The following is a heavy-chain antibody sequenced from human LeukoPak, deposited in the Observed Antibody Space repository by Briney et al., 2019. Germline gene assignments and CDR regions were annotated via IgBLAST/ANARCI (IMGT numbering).Heavy chain of an antibody. CDR1: GFTFSSYA. J-gene: IGHJ4*02. D-gene: IGHD5-18*01. CDR2: ISGSGGST. CDR3: AKRGTLTFDTAMAHFDY. Sequence: GGSLRLSCAAPGFTFSSYAMSWVRQAPGKGLKWVSAISGSGGSTYYADSVKGRFTISRDNSKNTLYLQMNSLRAEDTAVYYCAKRGTLTFDTAMAHFDYWGQGTLVTVSS. V-gene: IGHV3-23*01.